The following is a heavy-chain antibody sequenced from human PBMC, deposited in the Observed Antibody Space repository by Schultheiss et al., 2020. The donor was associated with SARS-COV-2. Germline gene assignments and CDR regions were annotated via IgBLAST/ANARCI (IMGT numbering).Heavy chain of an antibody. J-gene: IGHJ3*02. V-gene: IGHV3-23*01. CDR3: ASEGYGDYVYAFDI. CDR1: GFTFSDYY. Sequence: GGSLRLSCAASGFTFSDYYMSWIRQAPGKGLEWVSAISGSGGSTYYADSVKGRFTISRDNSKNTLYLQMNSLRAEDTAVYYCASEGYGDYVYAFDIWGQGTTVTVSS. CDR2: ISGSGGST. D-gene: IGHD4-17*01.